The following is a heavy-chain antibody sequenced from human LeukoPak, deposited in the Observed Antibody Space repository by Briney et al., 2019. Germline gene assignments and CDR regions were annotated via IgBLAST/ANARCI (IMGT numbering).Heavy chain of an antibody. J-gene: IGHJ2*01. Sequence: PGGSLRLSCAASGFTFSDYYMNWIRQAPGKGLEWVSYIGSSGSTIYYADSVKGRFTISRDNAKNSLYLQMNSLRAEDTAVYYCARDYDSSGSGGYWYFDLWGHGALVTVSS. V-gene: IGHV3-11*01. CDR3: ARDYDSSGSGGYWYFDL. D-gene: IGHD3-22*01. CDR2: IGSSGSTI. CDR1: GFTFSDYY.